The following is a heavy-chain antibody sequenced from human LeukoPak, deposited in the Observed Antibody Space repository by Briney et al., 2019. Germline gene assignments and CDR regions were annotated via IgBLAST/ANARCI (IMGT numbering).Heavy chain of an antibody. V-gene: IGHV4-34*01. CDR3: ARVDFVVVPAAILGWFDH. D-gene: IGHD2-2*02. CDR2: INHSGST. Sequence: SETLSLTCAVYGGSFSGYYWSWIRQPPGKGLEWIGEINHSGSTNYNPSLKSRVTISVDPSKNQFSLKLSSVTAADTAVYYCARVDFVVVPAAILGWFDHWGQGTLVTVSS. CDR1: GGSFSGYY. J-gene: IGHJ5*02.